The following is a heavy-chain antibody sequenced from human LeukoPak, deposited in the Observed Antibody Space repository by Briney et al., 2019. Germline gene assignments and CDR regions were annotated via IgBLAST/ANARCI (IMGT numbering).Heavy chain of an antibody. Sequence: SETLSLTCTVSGGSISSYYWSWIRQPAGKGLEWIGRIYTSGSTNYNPSLKSRVTMSVDTSKNQFSLKLSSVTAADTAVYYCARDLRYFDWTSEYNWFDPWGQGTLVAVSS. CDR1: GGSISSYY. D-gene: IGHD3-9*01. CDR2: IYTSGST. CDR3: ARDLRYFDWTSEYNWFDP. V-gene: IGHV4-4*07. J-gene: IGHJ5*02.